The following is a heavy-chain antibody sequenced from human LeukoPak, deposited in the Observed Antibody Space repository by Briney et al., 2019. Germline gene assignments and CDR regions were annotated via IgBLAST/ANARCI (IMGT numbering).Heavy chain of an antibody. CDR2: INPNSGGT. D-gene: IGHD3-10*01. CDR1: GYTFTGYY. Sequence: GASVKVSCKASGYTFTGYYMHRVRQAPGQGLEWMGWINPNSGGTNYAQKFQGWVTMTRDTSISTAYMELSRLRSDDTAVYYCARGSEITMVSSFPYYYYYGMDVWGQGTTVTVSS. CDR3: ARGSEITMVSSFPYYYYYGMDV. J-gene: IGHJ6*02. V-gene: IGHV1-2*04.